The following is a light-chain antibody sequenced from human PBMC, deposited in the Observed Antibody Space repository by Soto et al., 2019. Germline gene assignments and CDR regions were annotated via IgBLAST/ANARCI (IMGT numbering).Light chain of an antibody. Sequence: IVLTQSPGTLSLSPGERVTLSCRASQSVTTRLAWYQHNPGKXXXXXMXGXXNRASGVPVPFSGSGSGTDFTLTISSLQSEDFVVYYCQQYNSWPPITVGQGTRLEIK. J-gene: IGKJ5*01. CDR2: GXX. CDR3: QQYNSWPPIT. V-gene: IGKV3D-15*01. CDR1: QSVTTR.